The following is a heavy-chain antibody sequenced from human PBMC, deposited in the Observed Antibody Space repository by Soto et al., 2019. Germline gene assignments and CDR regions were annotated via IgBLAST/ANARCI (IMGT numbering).Heavy chain of an antibody. J-gene: IGHJ6*02. CDR3: ASSIVLITPNGIDV. D-gene: IGHD6-6*01. Sequence: QVQLVQSGAEVKKPGASVKVCCKASGYTFTSYGISWVRHAPGQGLEWMGWIRAYNGNTKYAQKLQGRVTMTTDTSTSTAYLELRSLRSDDPAVYYCASSIVLITPNGIDVWGQGTTVTVSS. V-gene: IGHV1-18*01. CDR1: GYTFTSYG. CDR2: IRAYNGNT.